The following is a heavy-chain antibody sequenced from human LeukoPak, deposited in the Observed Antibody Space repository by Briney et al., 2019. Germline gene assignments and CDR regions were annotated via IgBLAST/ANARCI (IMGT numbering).Heavy chain of an antibody. V-gene: IGHV1-2*02. D-gene: IGHD3-10*01. CDR2: INPNSGGT. J-gene: IGHJ4*02. CDR1: GYTFSGYY. CDR3: ASGARPPRSYFDY. Sequence: ASAKLSCKASGYTFSGYYMHWVRQAPGQGLEWMGWINPNSGGTNCAQKFQGRVTMTRDTSISTAYMELSRLISDDTAVYYCASGARPPRSYFDYWGQGTLVTVSS.